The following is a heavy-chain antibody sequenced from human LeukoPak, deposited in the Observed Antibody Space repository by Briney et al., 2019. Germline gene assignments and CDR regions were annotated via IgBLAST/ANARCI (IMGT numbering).Heavy chain of an antibody. V-gene: IGHV3-48*04. CDR1: GYTFSNYK. Sequence: GGSLRLPCAVSGYTFSNYKMNWARQAPGKGLEWVSYINSSRTTIYYADSVKGRFTIPRDNVRSSLYLQMNSLGAEDTGVYYCARGPYTSGHYFDYWGQGTL. D-gene: IGHD6-19*01. CDR3: ARGPYTSGHYFDY. CDR2: INSSRTTI. J-gene: IGHJ4*02.